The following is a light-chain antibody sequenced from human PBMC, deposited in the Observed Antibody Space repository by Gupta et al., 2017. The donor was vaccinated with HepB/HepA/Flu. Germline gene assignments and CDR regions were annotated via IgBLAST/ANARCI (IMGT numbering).Light chain of an antibody. CDR3: QHDGCSTLT. Sequence: ENVLTQSPGTLSLSPGERATLSCRASQSVTSNYLAWYQQKPGQAPRLLIYGASTRAPGIPDRFSGSGSGTEFTLIISRREPEDSAVYYCQHDGCSTLTFGQGTRLEIK. CDR2: GAS. J-gene: IGKJ5*01. CDR1: QSVTSNY. V-gene: IGKV3-20*01.